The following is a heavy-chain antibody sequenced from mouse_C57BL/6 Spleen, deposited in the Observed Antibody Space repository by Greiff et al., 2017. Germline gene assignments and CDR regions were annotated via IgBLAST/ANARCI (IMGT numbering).Heavy chain of an antibody. CDR2: IYPGSGNT. CDR3: ARLKGDYFAY. J-gene: IGHJ3*01. CDR1: GYSFTSYY. D-gene: IGHD2-4*01. V-gene: IGHV1-66*01. Sequence: LVESGPELVKPGASVKISCKASGYSFTSYYIHWVKQRPGQGLEWIGWIYPGSGNTKYNEKFKGKATLTADTSSSTAYMQLSSLTSEDSAVYYCARLKGDYFAYWGQGTLVTVSA.